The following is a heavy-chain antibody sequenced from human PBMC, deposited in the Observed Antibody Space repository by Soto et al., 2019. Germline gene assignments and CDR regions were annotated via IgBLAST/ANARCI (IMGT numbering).Heavy chain of an antibody. CDR3: ARSQGSSTSLEIYYYYYYGMDV. CDR2: SIPIPGTA. Sequence: QVQLVQSGAEVKKPGSSVKVSCKASGGTFGSYAISWVRQAPGQGLEWMGGSIPIPGTANYEQKFQGRVTIAADESTRTAYMELSSLRSEDTAVYYCARSQGSSTSLEIYYYYYYGMDVWGQGTTVTVYS. V-gene: IGHV1-69*01. CDR1: GGTFGSYA. D-gene: IGHD2-2*01. J-gene: IGHJ6*02.